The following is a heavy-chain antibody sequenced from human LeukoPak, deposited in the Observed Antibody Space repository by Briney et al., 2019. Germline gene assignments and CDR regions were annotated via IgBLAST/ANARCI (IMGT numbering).Heavy chain of an antibody. V-gene: IGHV3-30*18. Sequence: GGSLRLSCAASGFTFSSYGMHWVRQAPGKGLEWVAVISYDGSNKYYADSVKGRFTISRDNSKNTLYLQMNSLRAEDTAVYYCAKARGYSYGCSFDYWGQGTLVTVSS. J-gene: IGHJ4*02. CDR3: AKARGYSYGCSFDY. D-gene: IGHD5-18*01. CDR2: ISYDGSNK. CDR1: GFTFSSYG.